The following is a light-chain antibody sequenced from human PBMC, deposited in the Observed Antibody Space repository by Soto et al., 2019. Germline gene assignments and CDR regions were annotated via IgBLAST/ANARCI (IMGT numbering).Light chain of an antibody. V-gene: IGKV3-20*01. CDR1: QSVSSGQ. J-gene: IGKJ4*01. Sequence: EIVLTQSPGTLSLSPGERATLSCRASQSVSSGQLGWYQQKPGQATRLLIYGASSRAAGTPDRFSGSGSGTDFTLTISGLEPEDFAVYYCQQYGGSPKVTFGGGTKVEIK. CDR2: GAS. CDR3: QQYGGSPKVT.